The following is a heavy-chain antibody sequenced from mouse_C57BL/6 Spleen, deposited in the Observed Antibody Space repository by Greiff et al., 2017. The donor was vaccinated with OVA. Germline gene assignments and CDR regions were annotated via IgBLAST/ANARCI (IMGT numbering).Heavy chain of an antibody. CDR3: ASYVDWYFDV. Sequence: QVQLKQSGAELARPGASVKLSCKASGYTFTSYGISWVKQRTGQGLEWIGEIYPRSGNTYYNEKFKGKATLTADKSSSTAYMELRSLTSEDSAVYFCASYVDWYFDVWGTGTTVTVSS. V-gene: IGHV1-81*01. CDR2: IYPRSGNT. D-gene: IGHD1-1*01. CDR1: GYTFTSYG. J-gene: IGHJ1*03.